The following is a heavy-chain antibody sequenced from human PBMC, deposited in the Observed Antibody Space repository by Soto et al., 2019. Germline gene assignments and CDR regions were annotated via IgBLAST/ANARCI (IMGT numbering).Heavy chain of an antibody. J-gene: IGHJ4*02. CDR3: ARGHYRREGGYFDY. CDR1: GFTFSSYE. D-gene: IGHD1-26*01. V-gene: IGHV3-48*03. CDR2: ISSSGSTI. Sequence: EVQLVESGGGLVQPGGSLRLSCAASGFTFSSYEMNWVRQAPGKGLEWVSYISSSGSTIYYADSVKGRFTISRDNAKNSLYLQMNCLRADDTAVYYCARGHYRREGGYFDYWGQETLVTVSS.